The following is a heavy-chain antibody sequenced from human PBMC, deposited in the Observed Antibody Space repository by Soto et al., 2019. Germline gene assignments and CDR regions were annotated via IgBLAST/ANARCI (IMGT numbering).Heavy chain of an antibody. CDR1: GFNFNTYS. CDR2: ISASGAYK. D-gene: IGHD1-26*01. Sequence: EVRLVESGGGLVKPGGSLRVSCAASGFNFNTYSMNWVRQAPGKGLQWVSFISASGAYKYYADSVRGRFTISRDNAKKSVFLEMNSPTADDTAIYYCAGERSALPGARDAMDVWGQGTTVTVSS. CDR3: AGERSALPGARDAMDV. V-gene: IGHV3-21*02. J-gene: IGHJ6*02.